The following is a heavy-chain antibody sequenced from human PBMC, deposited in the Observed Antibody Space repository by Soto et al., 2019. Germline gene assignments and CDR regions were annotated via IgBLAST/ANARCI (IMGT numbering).Heavy chain of an antibody. V-gene: IGHV1-3*01. D-gene: IGHD2-15*01. CDR1: GYTFTSYA. Sequence: ASVKVSCKASGYTFTSYAMHWVRQAPGQRLEWMGWINAGNGNTKYSQKFQGRVTITRDTSASTAYMELSSLRSEDTAVYYCARGYCSGGSCYSGDYWGQGTLVTVSS. J-gene: IGHJ4*02. CDR3: ARGYCSGGSCYSGDY. CDR2: INAGNGNT.